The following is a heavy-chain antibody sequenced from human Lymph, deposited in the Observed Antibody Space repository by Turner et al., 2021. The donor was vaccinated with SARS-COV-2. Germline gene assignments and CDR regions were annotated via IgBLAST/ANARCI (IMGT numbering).Heavy chain of an antibody. CDR1: GYTPTEVS. Sequence: QVTLVQSGAVVKKPGASVRVSCKVSGYTPTEVSMHWVRQAPGKGLEWMGGFDPEDGETIYAQKFQGRVTMTEDTSTDTAYMELSSLRSEDTAVYYCATGPYDFWSGPAPVYYGMDVWGQGTTVTVSS. D-gene: IGHD3-3*01. CDR3: ATGPYDFWSGPAPVYYGMDV. J-gene: IGHJ6*02. CDR2: FDPEDGET. V-gene: IGHV1-24*01.